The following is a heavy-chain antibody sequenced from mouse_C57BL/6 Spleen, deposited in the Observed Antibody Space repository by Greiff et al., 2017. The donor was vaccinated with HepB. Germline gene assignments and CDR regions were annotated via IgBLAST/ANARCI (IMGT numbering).Heavy chain of an antibody. CDR3: AREHYGAY. J-gene: IGHJ3*01. CDR1: GFTFSDYY. CDR2: ISNGGGST. Sequence: DVHLVESGGGLVQPGGSLKLSCAASGFTFSDYYMYWVRQTPEKRLEWVAYISNGGGSTYYPDTVKGRFTISRDNAKNTLYLQMSRLKSEDTAMYYCAREHYGAYWGQGTLVTVSA. D-gene: IGHD1-1*01. V-gene: IGHV5-12*01.